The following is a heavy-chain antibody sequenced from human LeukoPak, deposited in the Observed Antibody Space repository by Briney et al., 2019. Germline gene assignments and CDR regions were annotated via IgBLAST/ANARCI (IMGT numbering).Heavy chain of an antibody. J-gene: IGHJ4*02. CDR3: ARDSITLLRGFDF. Sequence: ASVKVSCKSSGDTFSGYYLHWVRQAPGQGLEWMGWINANSGGTKYAQKFQGRVTMTRDTSISSVHMELSRLRSDDTAVYYCARDSITLLRGFDFWGQGTLVTVSS. V-gene: IGHV1-2*02. CDR1: GDTFSGYY. D-gene: IGHD3-10*01. CDR2: INANSGGT.